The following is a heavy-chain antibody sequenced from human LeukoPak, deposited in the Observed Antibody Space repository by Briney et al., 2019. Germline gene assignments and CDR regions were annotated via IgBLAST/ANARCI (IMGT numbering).Heavy chain of an antibody. V-gene: IGHV3-33*01. CDR2: IWYDGSNK. D-gene: IGHD4-17*01. J-gene: IGHJ4*02. CDR3: AREMTTVTTAFDY. CDR1: GFTFSSYG. Sequence: GRSLRLSCAASGFTFSSYGMHWVRQAPGKGLEWVAVIWYDGSNKYYADSVKGRFTISRDNSKNTLYLQMNSLRAEDTAVYYCAREMTTVTTAFDYWDQGTLVTVSS.